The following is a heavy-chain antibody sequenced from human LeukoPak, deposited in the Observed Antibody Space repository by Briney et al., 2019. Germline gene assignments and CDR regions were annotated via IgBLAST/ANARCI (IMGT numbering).Heavy chain of an antibody. CDR3: ARARYSSNVDY. J-gene: IGHJ4*02. D-gene: IGHD6-13*01. V-gene: IGHV4-59*01. CDR2: IYYSGST. Sequence: SETLSLTCTVSGGSISNYYWSWIRQPPGKGLEWIGYIYYSGSTNYNPSLKSRVTISVDTSKNQFSLKLSSVTAADTAVYYCARARYSSNVDYWGQGTLVTVSS. CDR1: GGSISNYY.